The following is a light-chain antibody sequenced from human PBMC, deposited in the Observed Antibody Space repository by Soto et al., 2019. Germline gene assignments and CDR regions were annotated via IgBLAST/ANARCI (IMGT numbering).Light chain of an antibody. Sequence: DIQMTQSPSSLSASVGDRVTFTCRASQSISNWLAWYQQKPGKAPKLLIYKASTLESGVPSRFSGSGSGTEFTLTISSLQADDFAIYYCQQYNGYRLAFGGGTKVGIK. CDR1: QSISNW. V-gene: IGKV1-5*03. CDR3: QQYNGYRLA. CDR2: KAS. J-gene: IGKJ4*01.